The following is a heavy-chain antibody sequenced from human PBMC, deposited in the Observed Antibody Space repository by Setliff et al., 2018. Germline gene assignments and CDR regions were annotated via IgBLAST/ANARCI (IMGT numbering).Heavy chain of an antibody. J-gene: IGHJ4*02. CDR1: GGMSGTYS. D-gene: IGHD2-15*01. CDR3: ARDGAYCSGGSCYSFDY. V-gene: IGHV1-69*06. Sequence: SVKVSCKASGGMSGTYSISWVRQAPVQGLEWIGAIIPIFGTPNYAQNFQDRVTITADISTTTVFMEMSSLRSDDTAVYYCARDGAYCSGGSCYSFDYWGPGTPVTVSS. CDR2: IIPIFGTP.